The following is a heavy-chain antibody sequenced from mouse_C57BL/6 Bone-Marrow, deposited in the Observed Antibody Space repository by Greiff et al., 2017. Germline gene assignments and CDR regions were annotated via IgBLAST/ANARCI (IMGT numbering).Heavy chain of an antibody. CDR1: GYAFSSSW. J-gene: IGHJ2*01. Sequence: QVQLQQSGPELVKPGASVKISCKASGYAFSSSWMNWVKQRPGKGLEWIGRIYPGDGDTNYNGKFKGKATLTADKSSSTAYMQLSSLTSEDSAVYFCAREPVYYGYDADYWGQGTTLTVSS. CDR2: IYPGDGDT. D-gene: IGHD2-2*01. V-gene: IGHV1-82*01. CDR3: AREPVYYGYDADY.